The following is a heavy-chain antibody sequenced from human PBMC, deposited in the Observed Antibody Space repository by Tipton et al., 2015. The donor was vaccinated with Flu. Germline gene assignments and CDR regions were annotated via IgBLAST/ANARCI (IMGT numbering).Heavy chain of an antibody. J-gene: IGHJ4*02. CDR3: ATLTGDDY. CDR2: VSSTGATM. D-gene: IGHD7-27*01. CDR1: GFIFSICE. V-gene: IGHV3-48*03. Sequence: SLRLSCVVSGFIFSICEMNWVRLAPGKGLGWLSYVSSTGATMSYADSVKGRFTISRDNARNALYLQMNSLRAEDTGVYYCATLTGDDYRGRGTQVTVSS.